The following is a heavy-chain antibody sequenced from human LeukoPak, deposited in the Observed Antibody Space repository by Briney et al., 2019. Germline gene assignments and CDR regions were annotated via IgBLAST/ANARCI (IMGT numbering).Heavy chain of an antibody. D-gene: IGHD3-10*01. Sequence: GGPLRLSSTPSGFRFNNHDMICLRQAPGKGLEWVSTISCSGSNTYYADSVKGRFTISRDSSKNILSLQMNNLRAEDTAVYYCARVGDHFHWYLDLWGRGTLVTVSS. CDR3: ARVGDHFHWYLDL. J-gene: IGHJ2*01. CDR2: ISCSGSNT. CDR1: GFRFNNHD. V-gene: IGHV3-23*01.